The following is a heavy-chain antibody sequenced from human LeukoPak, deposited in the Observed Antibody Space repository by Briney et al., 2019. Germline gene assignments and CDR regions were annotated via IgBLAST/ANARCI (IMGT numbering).Heavy chain of an antibody. V-gene: IGHV4-59*01. J-gene: IGHJ1*01. CDR3: ARGGAARLHYQN. CDR1: GGSISTYY. CDR2: IYHSGST. Sequence: SETLSLTCTVSGGSISTYYWNWIRQPPGKGLEWIGYIYHSGSTNYNPSLQSRVTISVDTSKNQFSLNLNSVTAADTAVYYCARGGAARLHYQNWGQGTLVTVSS. D-gene: IGHD6-6*01.